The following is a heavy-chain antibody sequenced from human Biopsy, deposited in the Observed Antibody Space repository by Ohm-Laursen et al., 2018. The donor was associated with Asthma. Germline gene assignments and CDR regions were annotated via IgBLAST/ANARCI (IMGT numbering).Heavy chain of an antibody. J-gene: IGHJ6*02. D-gene: IGHD5-12*01. CDR2: LIPVLGTP. CDR1: GDSFSNYA. CDR3: ARGYSGSDRIVYYYSGLEV. Sequence: SVKVSCKASGDSFSNYAISWVRQAPGQGLEWMGGLIPVLGTPDHAQVFEGRVTITADESTSTAHMELSSLSSEDTAVYYCARGYSGSDRIVYYYSGLEVWGQGTTVTVSS. V-gene: IGHV1-69*13.